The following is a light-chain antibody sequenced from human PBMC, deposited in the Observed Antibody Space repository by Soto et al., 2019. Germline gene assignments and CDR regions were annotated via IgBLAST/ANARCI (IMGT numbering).Light chain of an antibody. CDR3: QSFDSRLSAPV. J-gene: IGLJ2*01. V-gene: IGLV1-40*01. Sequence: QSVLTQPPSVSGAPGQRVTISCTGNSSNIGSPFDVHWYQHLPGTGPRLLIYANNNRPSGVPDRFSGSKSGTSASLAITGLQGDDEADYYCQSFDSRLSAPVFGGGTKLTVL. CDR1: SSNIGSPFD. CDR2: ANN.